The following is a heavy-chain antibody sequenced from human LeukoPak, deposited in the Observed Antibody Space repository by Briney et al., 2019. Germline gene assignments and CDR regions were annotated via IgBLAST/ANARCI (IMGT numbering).Heavy chain of an antibody. CDR3: AKDDDVSSGTPDY. CDR2: ISGSGGST. D-gene: IGHD3-22*01. V-gene: IGHV3-23*01. Sequence: GGSLRLSCAASGFTFSNYAMSWVRQAPGKGLEWVSTISGSGGSTYYADSVKGRFTISRDNSKNTLYLQMNSLRAEDTAVYYYAKDDDVSSGTPDYWGQGTLVTVSS. J-gene: IGHJ4*02. CDR1: GFTFSNYA.